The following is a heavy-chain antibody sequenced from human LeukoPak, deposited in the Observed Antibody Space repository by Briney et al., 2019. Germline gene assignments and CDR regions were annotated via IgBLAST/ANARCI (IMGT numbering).Heavy chain of an antibody. CDR2: IYHGGSDT. V-gene: IGHV5-51*01. J-gene: IGHJ5*02. CDR1: GYSFTNYW. CDR3: ARLEVDCTSTTCSQNWFDT. Sequence: GESLKFSCKGSGYSFTNYWIGWVRQVPGKGLEWMGIIYHGGSDTRYSPSFRGQVTISADKSISTAYLQWSSLKASDTAMYYCARLEVDCTSTTCSQNWFDTWGQGTLVTVSS. D-gene: IGHD2-2*01.